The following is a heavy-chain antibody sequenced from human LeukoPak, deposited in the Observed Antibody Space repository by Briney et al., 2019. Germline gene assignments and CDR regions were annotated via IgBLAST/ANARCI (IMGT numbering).Heavy chain of an antibody. J-gene: IGHJ4*02. CDR1: GGTFSSYA. D-gene: IGHD5-12*01. CDR2: IIPIFGTA. CDR3: ARSGFSGYDFGHNFDY. V-gene: IGHV1-69*13. Sequence: SVKVSCKASGGTFSSYAISWVQQAPGQGLEWMGGIIPIFGTANYAQKFQGRVTITADESTSTAYMELSSLRSEDTAVYYCARSGFSGYDFGHNFDYWGQGTLVTVSS.